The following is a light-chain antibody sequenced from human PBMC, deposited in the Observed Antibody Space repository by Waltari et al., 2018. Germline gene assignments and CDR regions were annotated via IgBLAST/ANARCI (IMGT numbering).Light chain of an antibody. CDR1: PGGGGY. V-gene: IGKV1D-13*01. CDR3: QQGDNYPFT. Sequence: IQMSQSPSSLSASVGDRVTITCRASPGGGGYLQWYPQKEAEVPKLLIYYTNTFASVVPSRFSDSGSGTEFTLTISSLQPEDFATYYCQQGDNYPFTFGPGTKLDIK. CDR2: YTN. J-gene: IGKJ3*01.